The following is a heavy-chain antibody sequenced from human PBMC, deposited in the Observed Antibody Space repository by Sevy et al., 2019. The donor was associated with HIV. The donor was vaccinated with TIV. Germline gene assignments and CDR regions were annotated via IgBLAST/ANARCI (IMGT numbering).Heavy chain of an antibody. D-gene: IGHD5-18*01. V-gene: IGHV1-8*01. J-gene: IGHJ6*02. CDR3: ARGTTLRGYSYGLYGMDV. Sequence: ASVKVSCKASGYTFTSYDINWLRQATGQGLEWMGWMNPNSGNTGYAQKFQGRVTMTRNTSISTAYMELSSLRSEDTAVYYCARGTTLRGYSYGLYGMDVWGQGTTVTVSS. CDR2: MNPNSGNT. CDR1: GYTFTSYD.